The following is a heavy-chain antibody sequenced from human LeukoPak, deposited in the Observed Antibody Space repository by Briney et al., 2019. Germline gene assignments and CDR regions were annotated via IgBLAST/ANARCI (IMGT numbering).Heavy chain of an antibody. CDR3: ARCKDSENWFDP. V-gene: IGHV1-69*13. CDR2: IIPIFGTA. D-gene: IGHD1-26*01. Sequence: SVKVSCKASGGTFSSYAISWVRQAPGQGLEWMGGIIPIFGTANYAQKFQGRVTITADESTSTAYMELSSLRSDDTAVYYCARCKDSENWFDPWGQGTLVTVSS. CDR1: GGTFSSYA. J-gene: IGHJ5*02.